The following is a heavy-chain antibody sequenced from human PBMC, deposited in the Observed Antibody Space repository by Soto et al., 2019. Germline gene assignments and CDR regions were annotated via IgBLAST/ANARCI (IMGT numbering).Heavy chain of an antibody. Sequence: EVQLLESGGGLVQPGGSLRLSCAAYGFTFSNYAMNWVRQAPGKGLAWVSAISDSSGRTYYADSVKGRFTVSRDNSKNTLYLQMNSLRAEDTAVYYCAKAQYCSGGSCYGWGDAFDIGGQGTMVTVSS. CDR2: ISDSSGRT. V-gene: IGHV3-23*01. CDR1: GFTFSNYA. D-gene: IGHD2-15*01. J-gene: IGHJ3*02. CDR3: AKAQYCSGGSCYGWGDAFDI.